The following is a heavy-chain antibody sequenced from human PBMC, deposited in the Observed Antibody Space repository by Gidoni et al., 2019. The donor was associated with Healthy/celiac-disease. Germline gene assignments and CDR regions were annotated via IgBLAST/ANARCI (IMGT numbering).Heavy chain of an antibody. D-gene: IGHD3-22*01. CDR2: ISYDGSNK. J-gene: IGHJ4*02. Sequence: QVKLVESGGGVVQPGRSLRLSCEAPGFTFRSYGMHWVRQAPGKGMEWVAVISYDGSNKYYADSVKGRFTISRDNSKNTLYRQMNSLRAEDTAVYYCAKGCYYDSSGYYYFDYWGQGTLVTVSS. CDR1: GFTFRSYG. CDR3: AKGCYYDSSGYYYFDY. V-gene: IGHV3-30*18.